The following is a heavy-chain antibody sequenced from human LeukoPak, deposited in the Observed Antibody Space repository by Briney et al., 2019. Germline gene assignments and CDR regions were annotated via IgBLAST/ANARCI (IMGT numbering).Heavy chain of an antibody. CDR3: ANGRGTSGWHPYY. CDR2: ISGSDGST. CDR1: GFTFSRYA. J-gene: IGHJ4*02. V-gene: IGHV3-23*01. D-gene: IGHD6-19*01. Sequence: QPGGSLRLSCEASGFTFSRYAMSWVRQAPGRGLEWVSAISGSDGSTYYADSVKGRFTISRDNSKNTLYLQMNSLRAEDTAVYYCANGRGTSGWHPYYWGQGTLATVSS.